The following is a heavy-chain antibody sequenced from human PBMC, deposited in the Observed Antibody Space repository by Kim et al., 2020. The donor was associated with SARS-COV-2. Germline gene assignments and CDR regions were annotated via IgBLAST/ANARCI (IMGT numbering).Heavy chain of an antibody. Sequence: GGSLRLSCAASGFTFSSYEMNWVRQAPGKGLEWVSYISSSGSTIYYADSVKGRFTISRDNAKNSLYLQMNSLRAEDTAVYYCARDFLEQRAPDNEPNRHWGQGTLVTVSS. CDR3: ARDFLEQRAPDNEPNRH. CDR2: ISSSGSTI. CDR1: GFTFSSYE. D-gene: IGHD3-3*01. V-gene: IGHV3-48*03. J-gene: IGHJ4*02.